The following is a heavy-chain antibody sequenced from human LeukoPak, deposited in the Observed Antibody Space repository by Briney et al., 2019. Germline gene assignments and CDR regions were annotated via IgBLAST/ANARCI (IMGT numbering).Heavy chain of an antibody. Sequence: PGGSLRLSCVASGFTFSSHWMHWVRQAPGKGLVWVSHIKSDGSFTNYADSVKGRFTISRDNSKNTLYLQMNSLRAEDTAVYYCATVTTSGPWGQGALVTVSS. CDR1: GFTFSSHW. CDR2: IKSDGSFT. CDR3: ATVTTSGP. J-gene: IGHJ5*02. V-gene: IGHV3-74*01. D-gene: IGHD1/OR15-1a*01.